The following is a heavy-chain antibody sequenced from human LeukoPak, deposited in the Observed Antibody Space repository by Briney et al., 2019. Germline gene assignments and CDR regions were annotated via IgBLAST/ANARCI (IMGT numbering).Heavy chain of an antibody. V-gene: IGHV3-30*02. CDR3: AKGSREKYSYGLDAFDI. Sequence: GGSLRLSCAASGFTFSSYGMHWVRQAPGKGLEWVAFIRYDGSNKYYADSVMGRFTISRDNSKNTLYLQMNSLRAEDTAVYYCAKGSREKYSYGLDAFDIWGQGTMVTVSS. CDR1: GFTFSSYG. J-gene: IGHJ3*02. CDR2: IRYDGSNK. D-gene: IGHD5-18*01.